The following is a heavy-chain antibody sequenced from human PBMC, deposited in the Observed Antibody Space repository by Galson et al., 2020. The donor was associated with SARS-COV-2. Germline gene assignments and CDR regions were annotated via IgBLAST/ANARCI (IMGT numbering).Heavy chain of an antibody. CDR3: ARARDYIAAFLGY. CDR2: IIPNLDNA. J-gene: IGHJ4*02. D-gene: IGHD6-13*01. V-gene: IGHV1-69*04. Sequence: SVKVSCKGSGCSFNDHAISWVRQAPGHGLEWMGRIIPNLDNAVNAQKFQGRVTITADTSTSTAYMELSGLTSDDTAVYYCARARDYIAAFLGYWGQGTLVTVSS. CDR1: GCSFNDHA.